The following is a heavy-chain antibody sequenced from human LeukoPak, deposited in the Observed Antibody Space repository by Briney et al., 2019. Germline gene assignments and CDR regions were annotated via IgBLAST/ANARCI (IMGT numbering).Heavy chain of an antibody. D-gene: IGHD3-22*01. CDR2: IFYSGNT. CDR1: GGSISCGDYY. CDR3: ARGTTMIVVVISHDAFDI. V-gene: IGHV4-30-4*01. Sequence: PSETLSLTCTVSGGSISCGDYYWSWIRQPPGKGLKWIGYIFYSGNTYYNPSLKSRVTISVDTSKNQFSLKLSSVTAADTAVYYCARGTTMIVVVISHDAFDIWGQGTMVTVSS. J-gene: IGHJ3*02.